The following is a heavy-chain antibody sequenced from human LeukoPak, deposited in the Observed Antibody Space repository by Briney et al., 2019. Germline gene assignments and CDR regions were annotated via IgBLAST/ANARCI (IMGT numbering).Heavy chain of an antibody. J-gene: IGHJ6*02. D-gene: IGHD2-2*02. Sequence: ARSLRLSWAAAGFSFDDYVVRWVRHPAGNLLGLVSSISGNCGSIYYADSVKGRFTISRDNAKDSLYLQMNSLRAEDTALYYCAKDMDPDCSSTSCHTGIAYYYYGMDVWGQGTTVTVSS. CDR2: ISGNCGSI. CDR1: GFSFDDYV. V-gene: IGHV3-9*01. CDR3: AKDMDPDCSSTSCHTGIAYYYYGMDV.